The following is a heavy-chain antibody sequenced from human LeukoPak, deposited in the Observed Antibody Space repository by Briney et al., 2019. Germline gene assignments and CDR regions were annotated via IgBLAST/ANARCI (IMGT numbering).Heavy chain of an antibody. Sequence: GGSLRLSCAASGCTFSSYAMHWGRQAPGKGLEWGAVISYDGSNKYSADSVKGRFTISRDNSKNTLYLQMNSLRAEDTAVYYCARAVDGGGPMGPRYYYGMDVWGQGTTVTVSS. CDR3: ARAVDGGGPMGPRYYYGMDV. CDR1: GCTFSSYA. V-gene: IGHV3-30-3*01. CDR2: ISYDGSNK. J-gene: IGHJ6*02. D-gene: IGHD2-15*01.